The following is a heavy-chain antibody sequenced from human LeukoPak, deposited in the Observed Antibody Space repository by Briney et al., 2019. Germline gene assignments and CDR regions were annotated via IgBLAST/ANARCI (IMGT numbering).Heavy chain of an antibody. CDR3: ASGSSEYYYYYGMDV. CDR1: GFPFSDYY. J-gene: IGHJ6*02. V-gene: IGHV3-11*01. CDR2: ISSSGSTI. D-gene: IGHD1-26*01. Sequence: GSLRLSCAASGFPFSDYYMSWIRQAPGKGLAWVSYISSSGSTIYYSDSVKGRFTVSRDNAKNSLYLQMNSLRAEDTAAYYCASGSSEYYYYYGMDVWGQGTTVTVSS.